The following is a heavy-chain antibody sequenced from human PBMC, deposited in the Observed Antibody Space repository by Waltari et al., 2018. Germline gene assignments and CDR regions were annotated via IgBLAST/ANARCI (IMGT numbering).Heavy chain of an antibody. J-gene: IGHJ3*02. D-gene: IGHD2-15*01. CDR1: GYSFTSYW. V-gene: IGHV5-51*03. CDR2: IYPGDSDT. CDR3: AGFYCSGGSCYGAFDI. Sequence: EVQLVQSGAEVKKPGESLKISCKGSGYSFTSYWIGWVSQMPGKGLEWMGIIYPGDSDTRYSPSFQGQVTISADKSISTAYLQWSSLKASDTAMYYCAGFYCSGGSCYGAFDIWGQGTMVTVSS.